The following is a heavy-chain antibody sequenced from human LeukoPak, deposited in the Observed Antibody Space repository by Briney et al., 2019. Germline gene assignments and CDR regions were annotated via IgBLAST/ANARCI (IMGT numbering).Heavy chain of an antibody. V-gene: IGHV5-51*01. CDR3: AREGDYGAGAFDI. CDR1: GYSFTSYW. J-gene: IGHJ3*02. Sequence: GESLKISCKGSGYSFTSYWIGWVRQMPGKGLEWMGIICPGDSDTRYSPSFQGQVTVSADKSSSTAYLQWSSLKASDTAMYYCAREGDYGAGAFDIWGQGTMVTVPS. D-gene: IGHD4-17*01. CDR2: ICPGDSDT.